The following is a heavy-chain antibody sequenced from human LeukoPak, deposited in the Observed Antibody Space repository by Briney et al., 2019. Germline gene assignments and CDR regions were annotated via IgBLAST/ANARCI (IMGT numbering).Heavy chain of an antibody. Sequence: GGSLRLSCAASGFTFSSYSMNWVRQAPGKGLEWVSYISSSSSTIYYADSVKGRFTISRDNAKNSLYLQMNSLRAEDTAVYYCARAITIFGVLDYYYMDVWGKGTTATVSS. CDR2: ISSSSSTI. D-gene: IGHD3-3*01. CDR3: ARAITIFGVLDYYYMDV. V-gene: IGHV3-48*04. CDR1: GFTFSSYS. J-gene: IGHJ6*03.